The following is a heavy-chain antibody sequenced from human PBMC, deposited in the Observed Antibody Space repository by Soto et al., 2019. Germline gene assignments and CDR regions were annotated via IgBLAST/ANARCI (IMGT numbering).Heavy chain of an antibody. Sequence: ASVKVSCKASGYTFTSYCISWARQAPGQGLEWMGWISAYNGNTNYAQKLQGRVTMTTDTSTSTAYMELRSLRSDDTAVYYCARDYLGGLRKKFVVVVPAAGSGTGGHAFDIWGQGTMVTVSS. V-gene: IGHV1-18*01. J-gene: IGHJ3*02. D-gene: IGHD2-2*01. CDR3: ARDYLGGLRKKFVVVVPAAGSGTGGHAFDI. CDR2: ISAYNGNT. CDR1: GYTFTSYC.